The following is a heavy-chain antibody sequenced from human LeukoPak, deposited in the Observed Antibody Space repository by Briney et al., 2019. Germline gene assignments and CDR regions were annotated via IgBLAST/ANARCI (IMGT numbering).Heavy chain of an antibody. V-gene: IGHV4-31*03. CDR2: ISYSGST. CDR1: GGSIGSGTDY. J-gene: IGHJ4*02. D-gene: IGHD3-22*01. CDR3: ARATFYDSSGYYYLIRRSIYYFDY. Sequence: PSETLSLTCTVSGGSIGSGTDYWSWIRQHPGKGLEWIGYISYSGSTYYNPSLKTRLTISVDTSRNQFSLKLSSVTAADTAVYYCARATFYDSSGYYYLIRRSIYYFDYWGQGTLVTVSS.